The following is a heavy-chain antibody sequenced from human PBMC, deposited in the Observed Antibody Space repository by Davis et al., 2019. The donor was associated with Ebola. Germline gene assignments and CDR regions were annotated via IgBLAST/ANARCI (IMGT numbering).Heavy chain of an antibody. J-gene: IGHJ5*02. CDR2: INAGNGNT. V-gene: IGHV1-3*01. CDR3: ARDTVYGSGPAP. CDR1: GYTFTSYA. D-gene: IGHD3-10*01. Sequence: MPGGSLRLSCAASGYTFTSYAMHWVRQAPGQRLEWMGWINAGNGNTKYSQKFQGRVTIARDTSASTAYMELSSLRSEDTAVYYCARDTVYGSGPAPWGQGTLVTVSS.